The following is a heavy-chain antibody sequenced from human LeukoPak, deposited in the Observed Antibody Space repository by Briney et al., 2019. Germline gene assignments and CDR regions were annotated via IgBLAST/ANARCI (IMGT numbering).Heavy chain of an antibody. J-gene: IGHJ4*02. CDR2: VSAYNGNT. Sequence: ASVKVSCKASGYTFTSYGISGVRQAPGQGLEWMGWVSAYNGNTNYAQKLQGRVTMTTDTSTSTAYMELRSLRSDDTAVYYCARDYYGSGSYYIIDYWGQGTLVTVSS. V-gene: IGHV1-18*01. D-gene: IGHD3-10*01. CDR1: GYTFTSYG. CDR3: ARDYYGSGSYYIIDY.